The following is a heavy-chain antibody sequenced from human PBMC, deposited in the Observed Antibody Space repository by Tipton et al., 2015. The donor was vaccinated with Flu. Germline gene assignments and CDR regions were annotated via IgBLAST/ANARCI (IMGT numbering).Heavy chain of an antibody. V-gene: IGHV4-39*07. D-gene: IGHD4/OR15-4a*01. CDR3: ASDRAGEDYDYGMDV. CDR1: GGSIVSSGHY. J-gene: IGHJ6*02. Sequence: TLSLTCSVYGGSIVSSGHYWVWVRQSPGQGLECLGSIYYTGITYYKPSLKGRLTMAVDTSKNQFSLNLMSVTAADTAVYYCASDRAGEDYDYGMDVWGQGTAVTVS. CDR2: IYYTGIT.